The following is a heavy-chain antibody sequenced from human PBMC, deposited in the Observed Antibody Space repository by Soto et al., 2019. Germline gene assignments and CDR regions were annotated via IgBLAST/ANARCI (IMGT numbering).Heavy chain of an antibody. Sequence: GSGPTLVNPTETLTLTCTFSGFSLTSPGMCVSWIRQSPGKALEWLALIERDDDDKYYSTSLKTRLTISKDARKNQVVLTMANMEPADTATYYCARSIRGPRRFNGMDVWGQGTTVTVSS. CDR1: GFSLTSPGMC. J-gene: IGHJ6*02. D-gene: IGHD1-20*01. CDR2: IERDDDDK. CDR3: ARSIRGPRRFNGMDV. V-gene: IGHV2-70*13.